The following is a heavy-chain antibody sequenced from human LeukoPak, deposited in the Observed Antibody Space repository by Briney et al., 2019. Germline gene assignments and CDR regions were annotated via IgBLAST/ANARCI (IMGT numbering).Heavy chain of an antibody. V-gene: IGHV4-59*12. Sequence: SETLSLTCTVSGGSISRYYWSWIRQPPGKGLEWIGYIYYSGSTYYNPSLKSRVTISVDTSKNQFSLKLSSVTAADTAVYYCASRGSIAARQVDYWGQGTLVTVSS. CDR2: IYYSGST. CDR1: GGSISRYY. CDR3: ASRGSIAARQVDY. D-gene: IGHD6-6*01. J-gene: IGHJ4*02.